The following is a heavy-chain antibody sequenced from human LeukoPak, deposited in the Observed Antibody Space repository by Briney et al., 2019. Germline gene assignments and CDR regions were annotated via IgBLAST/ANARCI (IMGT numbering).Heavy chain of an antibody. Sequence: GGSLRLSCAASGFTVSSNYMIWVRQAPGKGLEWVANIKQDGSERRYADSVRGRFTVSRDNAQTSLYLQMSSLRAEDTALYYCARASNPWLQLTWGQGTLVTVSS. CDR1: GFTVSSNY. CDR3: ARASNPWLQLT. V-gene: IGHV3-7*05. CDR2: IKQDGSER. D-gene: IGHD5-24*01. J-gene: IGHJ5*02.